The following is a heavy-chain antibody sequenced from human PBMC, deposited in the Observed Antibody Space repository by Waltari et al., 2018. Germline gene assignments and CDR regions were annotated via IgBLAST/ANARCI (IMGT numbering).Heavy chain of an antibody. V-gene: IGHV4-59*01. J-gene: IGHJ4*02. D-gene: IGHD3-22*01. CDR1: GGSISSYY. CDR3: ARALSLGGYYEGFDY. Sequence: QVQLQESGPGLVKPSETLSLTCTVSGGSISSYYWSWIRQPPGKGLEWIGYIYYSGSTNDNPSLKSRVTITVDTSKNQFSLKLSSVTAADTAVYYCARALSLGGYYEGFDYWGQGTLVTVSS. CDR2: IYYSGST.